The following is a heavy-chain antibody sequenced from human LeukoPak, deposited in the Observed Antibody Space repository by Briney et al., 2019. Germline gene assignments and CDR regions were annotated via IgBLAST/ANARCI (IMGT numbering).Heavy chain of an antibody. D-gene: IGHD4-17*01. J-gene: IGHJ4*02. CDR1: GFTFSSYA. Sequence: GGSLRLSCAASGFTFSSYAMSWVRQAPGKGLEWVSAISGSGGSTYYTDSVKGRFTISRDNSKNTLYLQMNSLRAEDTAVYYCAKVDHDYGDYLGYWGQGTLVTVSS. V-gene: IGHV3-23*01. CDR2: ISGSGGST. CDR3: AKVDHDYGDYLGY.